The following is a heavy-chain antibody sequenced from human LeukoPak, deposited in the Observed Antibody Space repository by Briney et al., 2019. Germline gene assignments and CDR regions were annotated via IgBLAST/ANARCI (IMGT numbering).Heavy chain of an antibody. CDR1: GGSISSSSYY. CDR3: ARWGEHSTFPVFAFDL. CDR2: IYYSGST. V-gene: IGHV4-39*07. D-gene: IGHD3-10*01. J-gene: IGHJ3*01. Sequence: SETLSLTCTVSGGSISSSSYYWGWIRQPPGKGLEWIGSIYYSGSTYYNPSLKSRVALSVDASKNQFSLKLNSVTAADTAVYYCARWGEHSTFPVFAFDLWGQGTMVTVSS.